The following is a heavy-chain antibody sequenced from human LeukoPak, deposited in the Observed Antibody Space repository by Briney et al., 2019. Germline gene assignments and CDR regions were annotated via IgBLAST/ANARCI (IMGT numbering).Heavy chain of an antibody. V-gene: IGHV1-18*01. CDR2: ISAYNGNT. J-gene: IGHJ5*02. D-gene: IGHD6-13*01. Sequence: ASVKVSCKASGYTFTSYGISWVRLAPGQGLEWMGWISAYNGNTNYAQKLQGRVTMTTDTSTSTAYMELRSLRSDDTVVYYCARGRQLVRSNWFDPWGQGTLVTVSS. CDR3: ARGRQLVRSNWFDP. CDR1: GYTFTSYG.